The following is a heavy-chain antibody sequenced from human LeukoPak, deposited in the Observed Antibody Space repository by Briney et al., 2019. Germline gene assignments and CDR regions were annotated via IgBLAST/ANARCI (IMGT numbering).Heavy chain of an antibody. J-gene: IGHJ4*02. CDR3: AKDIRINYDSSGFDY. CDR2: INTDGSST. Sequence: SGGSLRLSCAASGFTFSSYWMHWVRHAPGKGLVWVSRINTDGSSTSYADSVKGRFTISRDNAKNTLYLQMNSLRAEDTALYYCAKDIRINYDSSGFDYWGQGTLVTVSS. CDR1: GFTFSSYW. D-gene: IGHD3-22*01. V-gene: IGHV3-74*01.